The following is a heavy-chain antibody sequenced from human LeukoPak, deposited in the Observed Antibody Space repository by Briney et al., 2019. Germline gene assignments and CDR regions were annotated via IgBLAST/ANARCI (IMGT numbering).Heavy chain of an antibody. Sequence: SETLSLTCTVSGYSISSGYYWGWIRQPPGKGLEWIGSIYHSGSTYYNPSLKSRVTISVDTSKNQFSLKLSSVTAADTAVYYCARDAIYDFWSGYYSGGFDYWGQGTLVTVSS. CDR1: GYSISSGYY. V-gene: IGHV4-38-2*02. CDR2: IYHSGST. D-gene: IGHD3-3*01. J-gene: IGHJ4*02. CDR3: ARDAIYDFWSGYYSGGFDY.